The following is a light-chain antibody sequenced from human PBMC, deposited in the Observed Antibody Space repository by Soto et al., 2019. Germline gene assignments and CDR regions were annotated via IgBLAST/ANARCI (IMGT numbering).Light chain of an antibody. CDR2: EVS. J-gene: IGLJ1*01. CDR3: SSYTSSNNYV. CDR1: SSDVGGYNY. Sequence: QSALTQPASVSGSPGQTITLSCTGTSSDVGGYNYVSWYQQHPGKAPKLMIYEVSKRPSEVFNRFSGSKSGNTASLTISGLQVEDEADYYCSSYTSSNNYVFGTGTKVTVL. V-gene: IGLV2-14*01.